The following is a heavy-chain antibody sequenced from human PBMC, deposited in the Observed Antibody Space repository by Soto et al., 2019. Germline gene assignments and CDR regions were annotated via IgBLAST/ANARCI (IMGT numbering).Heavy chain of an antibody. V-gene: IGHV1-8*01. CDR1: GYTFTSYD. J-gene: IGHJ6*02. D-gene: IGHD4-17*01. CDR2: MNPNSGNT. Sequence: ASVKVSCKASGYTFTSYDINWVRQATGQGLEWMGWMNPNSGNTGYAQKFQGRVTKTRNTSRSTAYMELSSLRSEDTAVYYCARDSYHRYGADYDYGMDVWGQGTTVTVSS. CDR3: ARDSYHRYGADYDYGMDV.